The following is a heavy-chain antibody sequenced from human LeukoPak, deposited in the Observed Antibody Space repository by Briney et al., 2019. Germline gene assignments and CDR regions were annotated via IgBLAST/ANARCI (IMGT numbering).Heavy chain of an antibody. CDR2: IYYSGDT. CDR1: GDSISTYY. D-gene: IGHD2-15*01. Sequence: SETLSLTCTVSGDSISTYYWSWIRQPPGKGLEWIGYIYYSGDTRCNPSLKSRVTLSVDTSKNQFSLRLTSVTAADTAVYYCARHQRGYCSGGDCPYYFDYWGQGTLVTVSS. V-gene: IGHV4-59*08. J-gene: IGHJ4*02. CDR3: ARHQRGYCSGGDCPYYFDY.